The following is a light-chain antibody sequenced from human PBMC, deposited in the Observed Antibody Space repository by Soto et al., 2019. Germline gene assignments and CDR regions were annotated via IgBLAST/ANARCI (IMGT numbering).Light chain of an antibody. CDR3: QSYDSSLSGVV. CDR2: GNS. CDR1: SSNIGAGYD. J-gene: IGLJ2*01. V-gene: IGLV1-40*01. Sequence: QSVLTQPPSVSGAPGQRVTISCTGSSSNIGAGYDVHWYQQLPGTAPKLLIYGNSNRPSGVPDRVPGSKSGTSASLAITGLQAEDEADYYCQSYDSSLSGVVFGGGTKVTVL.